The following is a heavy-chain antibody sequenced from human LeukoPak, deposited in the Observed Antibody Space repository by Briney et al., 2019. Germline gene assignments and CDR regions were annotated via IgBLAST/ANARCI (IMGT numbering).Heavy chain of an antibody. CDR3: ARDPHGSGILHY. CDR2: IYYSGST. J-gene: IGHJ4*02. V-gene: IGHV4-61*01. Sequence: SETLSLTCTVSGGSVSSGSYYWGWIRQPPGKGLEGIGYIYYSGSTNYNPSLKSRVTISVDTSKNQFSLKLSSVTAADTAVYYCARDPHGSGILHYWGQGTLVTVSS. CDR1: GGSVSSGSYY. D-gene: IGHD3-10*01.